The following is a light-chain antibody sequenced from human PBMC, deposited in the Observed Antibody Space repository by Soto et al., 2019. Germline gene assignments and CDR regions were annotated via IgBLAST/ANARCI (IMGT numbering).Light chain of an antibody. J-gene: IGLJ2*01. CDR3: CSYAGSSILV. Sequence: QCALTQPASVSGSPGQSITISWTGTSSDVGSYNLVSWYQQHPGKASKLMIYEGSKRPSGVSNRFSGSKSGNTASLTISGLQAEDEADYYCCSYAGSSILVFGGGTKLTVL. CDR2: EGS. CDR1: SSDVGSYNL. V-gene: IGLV2-23*01.